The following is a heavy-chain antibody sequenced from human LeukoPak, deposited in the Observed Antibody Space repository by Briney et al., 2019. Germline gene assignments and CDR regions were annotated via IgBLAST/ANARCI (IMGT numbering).Heavy chain of an antibody. Sequence: ASVKVSCKASGYTFTSYGISWVRQAPGQGLEWMGWISAYNGNTNYAQKLQGRVTMTTDTSTSTAYMELRSLRSDDTAVYYCASVAVPAATNTLQEYYYYYYYMDVWGKGTTVTVSS. CDR1: GYTFTSYG. CDR3: ASVAVPAATNTLQEYYYYYYYMDV. J-gene: IGHJ6*03. CDR2: ISAYNGNT. V-gene: IGHV1-18*01. D-gene: IGHD2-2*01.